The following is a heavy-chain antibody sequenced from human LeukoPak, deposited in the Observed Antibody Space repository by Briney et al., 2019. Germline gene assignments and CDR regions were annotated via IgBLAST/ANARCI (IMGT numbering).Heavy chain of an antibody. CDR1: GGSISSYY. CDR2: IYTSGST. Sequence: SETLSLTCTVSGGSISSYYWSWIRQPAGKGLEWIGRIYTSGSTNYNPSLKSRVTMSVDTSKNQFSLKLSSVTAADTAVYYCARVMTRIAAAGIYYYYGMDVWGQGTTVTVSS. CDR3: ARVMTRIAAAGIYYYYGMDV. J-gene: IGHJ6*02. V-gene: IGHV4-4*07. D-gene: IGHD6-13*01.